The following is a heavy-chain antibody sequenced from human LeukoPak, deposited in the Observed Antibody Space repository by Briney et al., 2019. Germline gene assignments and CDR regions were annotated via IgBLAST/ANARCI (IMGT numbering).Heavy chain of an antibody. CDR2: MNPNSGNT. CDR3: ARDRGSWYDFDY. V-gene: IGHV1-8*03. D-gene: IGHD6-13*01. Sequence: ASVKVSCKASGYTFTSYDINWVRQATGQGLEWMGWMNPNSGNTGYAQKFQGRVTITRNTSISTAYMELSSLRSEDTAVYYCARDRGSWYDFDYWGQGTLVTVSS. J-gene: IGHJ4*02. CDR1: GYTFTSYD.